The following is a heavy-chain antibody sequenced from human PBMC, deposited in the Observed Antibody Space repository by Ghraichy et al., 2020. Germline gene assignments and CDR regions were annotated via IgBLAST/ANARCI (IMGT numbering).Heavy chain of an antibody. CDR3: ARGGASISWYHFDY. D-gene: IGHD6-13*01. CDR1: GGSISRNY. Sequence: SETLSLTCTVSGGSISRNYWTWIRQPPGKSLEWIGYVSYSGSTSYNPSLKSRVTISIDTSKNQFSLKLSSVTAADTAVYYCARGGASISWYHFDYWGQGTLVTVSS. V-gene: IGHV4-59*08. CDR2: VSYSGST. J-gene: IGHJ4*02.